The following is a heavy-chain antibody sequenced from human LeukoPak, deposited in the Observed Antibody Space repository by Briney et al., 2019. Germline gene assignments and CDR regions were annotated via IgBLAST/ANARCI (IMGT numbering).Heavy chain of an antibody. CDR1: GFTFSSYG. CDR3: AKDRYYDLPLDAFDI. D-gene: IGHD3-22*01. J-gene: IGHJ3*02. Sequence: PGGSLRLSCAASGFTFSSYGMSWVRQAPGKGLEWVSAISGSGGSTYYADSVKGRFTISRDNFKNTLYLQMNSLRAEDTAVYYCAKDRYYDLPLDAFDIWGQGTMVTVSS. CDR2: ISGSGGST. V-gene: IGHV3-23*01.